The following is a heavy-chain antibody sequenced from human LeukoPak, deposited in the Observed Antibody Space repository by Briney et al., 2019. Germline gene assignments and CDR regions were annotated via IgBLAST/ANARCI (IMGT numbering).Heavy chain of an antibody. CDR2: ISSSGTTT. Sequence: QSGGFLRLSCAASGFTFNTFSMDWVRQAPGKGPEWVSYISSSGTTTYYADSVKGRFTISRDNAKNSLYLQMNSLRAEDTAVYYCVRRGLIETEYLERWGQGTLVIVSS. J-gene: IGHJ1*01. CDR3: VRRGLIETEYLER. V-gene: IGHV3-48*04. CDR1: GFTFNTFS. D-gene: IGHD3-10*01.